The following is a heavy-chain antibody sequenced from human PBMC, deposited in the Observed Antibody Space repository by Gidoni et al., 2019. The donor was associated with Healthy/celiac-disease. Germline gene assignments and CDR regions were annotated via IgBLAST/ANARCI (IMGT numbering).Heavy chain of an antibody. Sequence: QVQLVQSGAEVKKPGSSVKVSCKASGGTFSRYAFSWVRQAPGQGLEWMGGIIPIFGTANYAQKFQGRVTITADESTSTAYMELSSLRSEDTAVYYCARGDSLQDDFWSAIGYWGQGTLVTVSS. CDR1: GGTFSRYA. CDR3: ARGDSLQDDFWSAIGY. CDR2: IIPIFGTA. D-gene: IGHD3-3*01. J-gene: IGHJ4*02. V-gene: IGHV1-69*01.